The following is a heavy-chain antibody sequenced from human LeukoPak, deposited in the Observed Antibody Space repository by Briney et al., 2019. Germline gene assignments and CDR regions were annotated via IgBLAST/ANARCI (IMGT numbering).Heavy chain of an antibody. CDR3: ARESGTAMTFDY. D-gene: IGHD5-18*01. Sequence: ASVKVSCKASGYTFASYDINWVRQATGQGLEWMGWMNPNSGNTGYAQKFQGRVTMTRNTSISTAYMELSSLRSEDTAVYYCARESGTAMTFDYWGQGTLVTVSS. CDR2: MNPNSGNT. V-gene: IGHV1-8*01. J-gene: IGHJ4*02. CDR1: GYTFASYD.